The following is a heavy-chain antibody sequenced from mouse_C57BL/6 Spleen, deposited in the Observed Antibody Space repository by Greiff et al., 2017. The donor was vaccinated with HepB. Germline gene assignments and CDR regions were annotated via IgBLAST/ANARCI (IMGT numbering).Heavy chain of an antibody. CDR3: ARPNYGSSYDWYFDV. CDR2: ISNGGGST. Sequence: EVKLQESGGGLVQPGGSLKLSCAASGFTFSDYYMYWVRQTPEKRLEWVAYISNGGGSTYYPDTVKGRFTISRDNAKNTLYLQMSRLKSEDTAMYYCARPNYGSSYDWYFDVWGTGTTVTVSS. V-gene: IGHV5-12*01. J-gene: IGHJ1*03. D-gene: IGHD1-1*01. CDR1: GFTFSDYY.